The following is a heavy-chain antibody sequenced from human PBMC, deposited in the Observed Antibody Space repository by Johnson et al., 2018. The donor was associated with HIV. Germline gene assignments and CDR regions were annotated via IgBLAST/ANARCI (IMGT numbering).Heavy chain of an antibody. J-gene: IGHJ3*02. Sequence: VQLVESGGGVVQPGRSLRLSCAASGVTFSSHAMHWVRQAPGKGLDWVTVISYDGSNKYYADSVKGRFTISRDNSKNTLHLQMNSLRAEDTAVYYCAKGGGSSWSDAFDIWGQGTMVTVSS. CDR1: GVTFSSHA. D-gene: IGHD6-13*01. CDR2: ISYDGSNK. V-gene: IGHV3-30-3*01. CDR3: AKGGGSSWSDAFDI.